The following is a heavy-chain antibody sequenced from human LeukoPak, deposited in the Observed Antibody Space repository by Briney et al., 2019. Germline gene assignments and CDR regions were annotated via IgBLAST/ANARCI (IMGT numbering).Heavy chain of an antibody. J-gene: IGHJ5*02. CDR1: GGSISSSNW. CDR2: IYHSGST. V-gene: IGHV4-4*02. CDR3: ASSHDYGDPNWFDP. D-gene: IGHD4-17*01. Sequence: PSETLSLTCAVSGGSISSSNWWSWVRQPPGKGLEWIGYIYHSGSTYYNPSLKSRVTISVDRSKNQFSLKLSSVTAADTAVYYCASSHDYGDPNWFDPWGQGTLVTVSS.